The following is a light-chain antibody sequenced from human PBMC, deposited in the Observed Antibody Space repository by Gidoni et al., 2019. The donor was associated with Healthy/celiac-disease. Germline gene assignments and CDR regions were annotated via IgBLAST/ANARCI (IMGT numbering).Light chain of an antibody. V-gene: IGKV3-20*01. J-gene: IGKJ2*03. CDR2: GAS. Sequence: EIVFTQSPGTLSLSPGERATLSCRASQSVSSSYLAWYQQKPGQAPRLLIYGASSRATGIPDRFSGRGSGTDFTLTISRLEPEDFAGYYCQQYGSSPLYSFGQGTKLEIK. CDR1: QSVSSSY. CDR3: QQYGSSPLYS.